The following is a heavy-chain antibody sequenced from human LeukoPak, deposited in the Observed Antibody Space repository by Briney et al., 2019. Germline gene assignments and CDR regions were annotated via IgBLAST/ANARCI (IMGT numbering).Heavy chain of an antibody. CDR3: AKGTTFHFDY. CDR2: IISDGSST. D-gene: IGHD1-1*01. J-gene: IGHJ4*02. V-gene: IGHV3-74*01. Sequence: GSLRLSCVASGFTFSSHWMVWVRQAPGKGLVWVSRIISDGSSTNYADSVQGRFTISRDNAKNTLYLQMNSLRAEDTAVYYCAKGTTFHFDYWGQGTLVTVSS. CDR1: GFTFSSHW.